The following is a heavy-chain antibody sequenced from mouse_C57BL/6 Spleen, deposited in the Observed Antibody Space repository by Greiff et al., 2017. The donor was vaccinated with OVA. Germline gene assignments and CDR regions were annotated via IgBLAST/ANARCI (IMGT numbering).Heavy chain of an antibody. CDR1: GYTFTSYW. J-gene: IGHJ3*01. V-gene: IGHV1-69*01. D-gene: IGHD2-5*01. CDR2: IDPSDSYT. CDR3: ARSYYSNGLFAY. Sequence: QVQLQQPGAELVMPGASVKLSCKASGYTFTSYWMHWVKQRPGQGLEWIGEIDPSDSYTNYNQKFKGKSTLTVDKSSSTAYMQLSSLTSEDSAVYYCARSYYSNGLFAYWGQGTLVTVSA.